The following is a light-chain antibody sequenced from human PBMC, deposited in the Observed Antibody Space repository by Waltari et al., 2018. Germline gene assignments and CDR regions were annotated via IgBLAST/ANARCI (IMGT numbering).Light chain of an antibody. CDR1: QSLVRRDGNTY. V-gene: IGKV2-30*02. Sequence: DVVMTQSPLSLPVTLGQPASTSCRSSQSLVRRDGNTYLNWFQQRPGQSPRLLIFGASTRATGIPDRFSGSGSGTEFTLTISSLQSEDFAAYFCQHYNNWPLTFGGGTKVEIK. CDR2: GAS. CDR3: QHYNNWPLT. J-gene: IGKJ4*01.